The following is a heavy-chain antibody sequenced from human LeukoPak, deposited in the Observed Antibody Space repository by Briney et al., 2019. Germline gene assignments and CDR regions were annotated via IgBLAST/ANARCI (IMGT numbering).Heavy chain of an antibody. CDR1: GFSFRKYD. J-gene: IGHJ3*01. CDR2: IGTLAAT. Sequence: GGSLRLSCAASGFSFRKYDMHWVRQIIGGGLEWVSGIGTLAATFYSDSEKGRFNISRNHGRNSLYLQMNNLRADDTAIYYCVRDQTIDSRPGPSDPFDVWGQGTIVTVSS. CDR3: VRDQTIDSRPGPSDPFDV. D-gene: IGHD6-6*01. V-gene: IGHV3-13*01.